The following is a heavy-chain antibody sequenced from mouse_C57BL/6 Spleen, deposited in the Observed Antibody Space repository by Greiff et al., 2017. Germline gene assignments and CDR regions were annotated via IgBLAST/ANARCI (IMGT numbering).Heavy chain of an antibody. CDR3: ARLGYGLPV. V-gene: IGHV1-82*01. Sequence: QVQLQQSGPELVKPGASVKISCKASGYAFSSSWMNWVKQRPGKGLEWIGRIYPGDGDTNYNGKFKGKATLTADKSSSTAYMQLSSLTSEDAAVYFCARLGYGLPVWGTGTTVTVSS. CDR1: GYAFSSSW. D-gene: IGHD2-10*02. J-gene: IGHJ1*03. CDR2: IYPGDGDT.